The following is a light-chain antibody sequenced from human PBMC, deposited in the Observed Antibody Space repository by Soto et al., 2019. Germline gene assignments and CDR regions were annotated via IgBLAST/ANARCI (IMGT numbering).Light chain of an antibody. CDR3: HQYNNWPPFT. Sequence: EIVMTQSPATLSASPGERVTLSCRASQSVTSRLGWYQQKPGQAPRLLIYGASTRATGIPARFSGSGSGTEFTLTISSLQSEDSAVYYCHQYNNWPPFTFGQGTRLEIK. CDR1: QSVTSR. CDR2: GAS. J-gene: IGKJ5*01. V-gene: IGKV3-15*01.